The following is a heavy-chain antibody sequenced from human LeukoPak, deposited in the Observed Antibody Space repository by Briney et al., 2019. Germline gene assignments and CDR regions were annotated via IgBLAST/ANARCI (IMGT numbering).Heavy chain of an antibody. CDR1: GFSFSIYG. V-gene: IGHV3-74*01. Sequence: GGSLRLSCAASGFSFSIYGMNWVRQASGKGLVWVSRINSDGSSTNYADSVKGRFTISRDNAKNTLHLQMNSLRAEDTAVYYCARGARGSGTASDYWGQGTLVTVSS. CDR3: ARGARGSGTASDY. D-gene: IGHD3-10*01. J-gene: IGHJ4*02. CDR2: INSDGSST.